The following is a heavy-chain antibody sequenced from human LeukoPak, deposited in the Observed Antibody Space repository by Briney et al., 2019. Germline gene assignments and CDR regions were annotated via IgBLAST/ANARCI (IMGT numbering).Heavy chain of an antibody. CDR1: GFTFSSYS. V-gene: IGHV3-48*01. D-gene: IGHD6-19*01. Sequence: GGSLRLSCAASGFTFSSYSMNWVRQAPGKGLEWVSYISSSSTIYYADSVKGRFTISRDNAKNSLYLQMNSLRAEDTAVYYCARGGRKAVAGTPNWFDPWGRGTLVTVSS. CDR3: ARGGRKAVAGTPNWFDP. CDR2: ISSSSTI. J-gene: IGHJ5*02.